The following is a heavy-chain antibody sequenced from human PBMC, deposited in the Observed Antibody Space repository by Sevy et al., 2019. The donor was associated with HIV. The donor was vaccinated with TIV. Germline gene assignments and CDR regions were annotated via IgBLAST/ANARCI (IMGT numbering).Heavy chain of an antibody. CDR2: IKQDGSEK. V-gene: IGHV3-7*01. CDR3: ARGEGEYCSGGSCPTEYYYYGMDV. Sequence: GGSLRLSCAASGFTFSSYWMSWVRQAPGKGLEWVANIKQDGSEKYYLDSVKGRFTNSRDNAKNSLYLQMNNLRAEDTAGYYCARGEGEYCSGGSCPTEYYYYGMDVWGQGTTVTVSS. J-gene: IGHJ6*02. CDR1: GFTFSSYW. D-gene: IGHD2-15*01.